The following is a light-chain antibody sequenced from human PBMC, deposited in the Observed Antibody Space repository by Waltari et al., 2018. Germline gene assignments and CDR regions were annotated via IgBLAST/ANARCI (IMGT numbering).Light chain of an antibody. J-gene: IGLJ1*01. Sequence: QSVLTQPPSASGTPGQRVTISCSGSSPNIGNNLVNWFQQLPGTAPNPRIFSNNPRPSGVPDRFSGSKPGNSAALAISGLQSEDEAEYYCAAWDDSLNGYVFGTGTKVTVL. V-gene: IGLV1-44*01. CDR2: SNN. CDR1: SPNIGNNL. CDR3: AAWDDSLNGYV.